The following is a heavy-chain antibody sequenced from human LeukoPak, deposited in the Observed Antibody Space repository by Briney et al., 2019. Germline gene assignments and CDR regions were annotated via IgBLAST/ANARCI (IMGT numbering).Heavy chain of an antibody. V-gene: IGHV3-7*03. J-gene: IGHJ6*02. CDR2: IKQDGGER. CDR3: ARSRAAVVMGELIPSFYYGMDV. CDR1: GFTFSDYY. Sequence: PGGSLRLSCAASGFTFSDYYMSWIRQAPGKGLEWVATIKQDGGERYYVDSVEGRFTISRDNGKTSVYLQMNSLRADDTAVYYCARSRAAVVMGELIPSFYYGMDVWGQGTTVTVSS. D-gene: IGHD3-16*01.